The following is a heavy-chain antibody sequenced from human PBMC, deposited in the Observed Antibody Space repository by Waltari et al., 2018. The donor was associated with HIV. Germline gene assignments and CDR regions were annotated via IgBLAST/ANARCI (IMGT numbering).Heavy chain of an antibody. V-gene: IGHV1-18*01. Sequence: QVQLVQSGAEVKKPGASVKVSCKASGYTFTSYGISWVRQAPGQGLEWMGWISAYNGNTNYAQKLQGRVTMTTDTSTSTAYMELRSLRSDDTAVYYCARDSSSPSPFYYYYYGMDVWGQGTTVTVSS. CDR3: ARDSSSPSPFYYYYYGMDV. CDR1: GYTFTSYG. J-gene: IGHJ6*02. D-gene: IGHD6-6*01. CDR2: ISAYNGNT.